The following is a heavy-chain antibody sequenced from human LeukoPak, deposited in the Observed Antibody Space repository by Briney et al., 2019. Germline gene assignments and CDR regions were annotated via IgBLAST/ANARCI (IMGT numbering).Heavy chain of an antibody. J-gene: IGHJ4*02. V-gene: IGHV3-23*01. Sequence: GGSLRLSCAASGFTFSSYAMSWVRQAPGKGLEWVSAISGSGGSTYYADTVKGRFTISRDNSKNTLYLQMNSLRAEDTAVYYCAKDHSSGWYENFDYWGQGTLVTVSS. CDR1: GFTFSSYA. CDR3: AKDHSSGWYENFDY. D-gene: IGHD6-19*01. CDR2: ISGSGGST.